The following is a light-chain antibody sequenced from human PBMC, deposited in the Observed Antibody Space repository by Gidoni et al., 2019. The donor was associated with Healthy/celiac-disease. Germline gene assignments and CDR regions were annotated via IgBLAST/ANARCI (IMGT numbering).Light chain of an antibody. CDR2: GAS. CDR3: QQYGSSWT. CDR1: QSVSSSY. Sequence: EMLLTQSPGTLSLSPGERATLSCRASQSVSSSYLAWYQQKPGQAPRLLIYGASSRATGIPDRFSGSGSGTDFTLTISRLEPEDFAVYYCQQYGSSWTFGQXTKVEIK. V-gene: IGKV3-20*01. J-gene: IGKJ1*01.